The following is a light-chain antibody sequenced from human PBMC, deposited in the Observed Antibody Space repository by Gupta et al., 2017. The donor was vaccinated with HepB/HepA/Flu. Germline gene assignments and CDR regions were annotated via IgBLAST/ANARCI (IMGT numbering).Light chain of an antibody. Sequence: QSTLTQPASVSGSPGQSITISCTGTSSDVGGYNSVSWYQQYPGKAPKLLIYDVTARPSGISTRFSASKSGNTASLTISGLQTEDEADYFCSSFTSTTTTLVLFGGGTKLT. CDR3: SSFTSTTTTLVL. CDR1: SSDVGGYNS. V-gene: IGLV2-14*03. J-gene: IGLJ3*02. CDR2: DVT.